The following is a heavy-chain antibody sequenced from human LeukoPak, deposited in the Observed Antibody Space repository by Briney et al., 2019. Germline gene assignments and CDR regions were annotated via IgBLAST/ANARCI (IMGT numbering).Heavy chain of an antibody. CDR3: AXXXMYXSSGNDY. J-gene: IGHJ4*02. CDR2: INHSGST. CDR1: GGSFSGYY. V-gene: IGHV4-34*01. Sequence: PSETLSLTCAVYGGSFSGYYWSWIRQPPGKGLEWIGEINHSGSTNYNPSLKSRVTISVDTSKNQFSLKLSSVTAADTAVYYRAXXXMYXSSGNDYWGQGTLVTVSS. D-gene: IGHD6-6*01.